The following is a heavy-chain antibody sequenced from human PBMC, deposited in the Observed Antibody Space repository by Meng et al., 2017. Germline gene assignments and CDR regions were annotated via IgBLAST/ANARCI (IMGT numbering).Heavy chain of an antibody. J-gene: IGHJ3*02. CDR2: IIPIFGTA. Sequence: SVKVSCKASGYTFTSYDINWVRQAPGQGLEWMGGIIPIFGTANYAQKFQGRVTITTDESTSTAYMELSSLRSEDTAVYYCARSIRTPDAFDIWGQGTMVTVSS. V-gene: IGHV1-69*05. D-gene: IGHD1-14*01. CDR1: GYTFTSYD. CDR3: ARSIRTPDAFDI.